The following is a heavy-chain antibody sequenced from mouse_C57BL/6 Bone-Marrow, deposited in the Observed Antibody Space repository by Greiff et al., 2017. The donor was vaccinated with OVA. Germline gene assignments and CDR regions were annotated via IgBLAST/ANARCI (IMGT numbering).Heavy chain of an antibody. D-gene: IGHD2-4*01. CDR1: GYTFTDYE. CDR3: TKTCYDYDEGVWFAY. V-gene: IGHV1-15*01. Sequence: QVQLKQSGAELVRPGASVTLSCKASGYTFTDYEMHWVKQTPVHGLEWIGAIDPETGGPAYNQQFKGKAILTADTSSSTAYMELRSLTSEDSAFYYYTKTCYDYDEGVWFAYWGQGTPVTVSA. CDR2: IDPETGGP. J-gene: IGHJ3*01.